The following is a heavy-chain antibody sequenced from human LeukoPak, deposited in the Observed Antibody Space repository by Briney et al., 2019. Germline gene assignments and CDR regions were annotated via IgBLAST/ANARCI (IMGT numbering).Heavy chain of an antibody. Sequence: SETLSLTCTVSGGSISSSSYYWGWIRQPPGKGLEWIGSTYYSGSTYYNPSLKSRVTISVDTSKNQFSLKLSSVTAADTAVYYCARLPIVVVVASLALGGVWGQGTMVTVSS. CDR2: TYYSGST. D-gene: IGHD2-15*01. V-gene: IGHV4-39*01. CDR3: ARLPIVVVVASLALGGV. CDR1: GGSISSSSYY. J-gene: IGHJ3*01.